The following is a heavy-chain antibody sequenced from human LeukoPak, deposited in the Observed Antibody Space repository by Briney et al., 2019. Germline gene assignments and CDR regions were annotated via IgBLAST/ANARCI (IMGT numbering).Heavy chain of an antibody. CDR1: GFTFSSYG. Sequence: GGSLRLSCAASGFTFSSYGMHWVRQAPGKGLEWVAVIWYDGSNKYYADSVKGRFTISRDNSKNTLYLQMNSLRAEDTAVYYCAKVAATPYYYYYMDVWGKGTTVTVSS. CDR2: IWYDGSNK. J-gene: IGHJ6*03. CDR3: AKVAATPYYYYYMDV. V-gene: IGHV3-33*08. D-gene: IGHD2-15*01.